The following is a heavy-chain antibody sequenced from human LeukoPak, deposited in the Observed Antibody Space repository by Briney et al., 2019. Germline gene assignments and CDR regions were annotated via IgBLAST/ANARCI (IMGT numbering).Heavy chain of an antibody. CDR3: ARRAFGVGPTIDY. CDR2: ISSHGGST. D-gene: IGHD1-26*01. CDR1: GFTFSTYA. Sequence: GGSLRLSCAASGFTFSTYAMHWVRQAPGKGLEYVSAISSHGGSTYYANSVKGRFTISRDNSKSTLYLQMGSLRTEDMAVYYCARRAFGVGPTIDYWGQGTLVTVSS. J-gene: IGHJ4*02. V-gene: IGHV3-64*01.